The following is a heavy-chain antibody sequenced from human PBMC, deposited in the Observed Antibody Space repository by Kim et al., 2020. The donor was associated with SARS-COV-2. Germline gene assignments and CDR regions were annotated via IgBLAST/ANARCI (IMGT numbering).Heavy chain of an antibody. CDR2: INHSGST. CDR1: GGSFSGYY. D-gene: IGHD5-12*01. CDR3: ARGGIVATIDFDY. V-gene: IGHV4-34*01. Sequence: SETLSLTCAVYGGSFSGYYWSWIRQPPGKGLEWIGEINHSGSTNYNPSLKSRVTISVDTSKNQFSLKLSSVTAADTAVYYCARGGIVATIDFDYWGQGTL. J-gene: IGHJ4*02.